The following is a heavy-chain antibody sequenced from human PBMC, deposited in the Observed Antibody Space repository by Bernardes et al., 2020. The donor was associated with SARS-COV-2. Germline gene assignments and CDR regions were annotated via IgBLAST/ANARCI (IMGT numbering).Heavy chain of an antibody. J-gene: IGHJ6*02. CDR1: GGSISSGGYY. V-gene: IGHV4-31*03. D-gene: IGHD6-6*01. Sequence: SEPLSLTCTVSGGSISSGGYYWSWIRQHPGKGLEWIGYIHYSGSTYYNPSLKSRAAIPVDTSKNQFSLKLGSVTAADTAVYYCARDPARPSYSYYYGMDVCGQGTTVTVSS. CDR3: ARDPARPSYSYYYGMDV. CDR2: IHYSGST.